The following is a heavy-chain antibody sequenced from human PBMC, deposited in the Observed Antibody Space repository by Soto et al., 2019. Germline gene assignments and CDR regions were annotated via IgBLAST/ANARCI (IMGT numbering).Heavy chain of an antibody. V-gene: IGHV3-30-3*01. CDR2: ISHDGSNK. CDR3: ASLADY. Sequence: PGGSLRLSCAVSGFTLNTFAMEWVRQAPGKGLDWVAGISHDGSNKDYADSVKGRFTISRDISSNTLYLQMTSLRAEDTAVYYCASLADYWGQGTLVTVSS. D-gene: IGHD3-16*01. J-gene: IGHJ4*02. CDR1: GFTLNTFA.